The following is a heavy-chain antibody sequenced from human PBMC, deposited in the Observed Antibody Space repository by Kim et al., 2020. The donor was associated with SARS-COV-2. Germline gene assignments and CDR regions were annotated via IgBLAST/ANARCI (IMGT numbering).Heavy chain of an antibody. J-gene: IGHJ6*02. CDR1: GFTVGSNY. CDR3: AFGTMVYAIDGMDV. D-gene: IGHD2-8*01. Sequence: GGSLRLSCAASGFTVGSNYMSWVRQAPGKGLEWVSVIYSGGSTYYADSVKGRFTISRDNSKNTLYLQMNSLRAEDTAVYYCAFGTMVYAIDGMDVWGQGTTVTVSS. CDR2: IYSGGST. V-gene: IGHV3-66*01.